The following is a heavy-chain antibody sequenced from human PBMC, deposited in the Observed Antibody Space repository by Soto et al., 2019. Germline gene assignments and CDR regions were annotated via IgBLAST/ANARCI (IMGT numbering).Heavy chain of an antibody. CDR3: ASSTHPGYGDFHYYGMDV. CDR2: IFTGGST. J-gene: IGHJ6*01. D-gene: IGHD4-17*01. Sequence: EVQLVVSGGGLVQPGGSLRLSCAVSGFTVTTNYLTWVRQAPGKGLEWVSVIFTGGSTHYADSVKGRFTISRHNSNNTLFLQMNSLRPDDTAVYYCASSTHPGYGDFHYYGMDVWGPGTRVIVSS. V-gene: IGHV3-53*04. CDR1: GFTVTTNY.